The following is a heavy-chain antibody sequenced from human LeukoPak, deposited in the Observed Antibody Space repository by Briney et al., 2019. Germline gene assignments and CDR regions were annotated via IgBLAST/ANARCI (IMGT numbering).Heavy chain of an antibody. J-gene: IGHJ4*02. Sequence: ASVKVSCKAFGYTFTSNYMHWVRQAPGQGLEWMGGIIPIFGTANYAQKFRGRVTITADKSTSTAYMELSSLRSEDTAVYYCARPGSGSYFHFDYWGQGTLVTVSS. CDR3: ARPGSGSYFHFDY. CDR2: IIPIFGTA. CDR1: GYTFTSNY. D-gene: IGHD1-26*01. V-gene: IGHV1-69*06.